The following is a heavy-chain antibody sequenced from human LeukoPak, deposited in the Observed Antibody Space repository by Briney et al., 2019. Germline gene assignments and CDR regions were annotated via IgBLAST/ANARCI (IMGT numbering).Heavy chain of an antibody. CDR3: AKGLRYHSFNDAFDI. CDR1: GVSICTSRLF. Sequence: SETLSLTCSVYGVSICTSRLFCRWLRQPPGKMLWWNGGKYYSGSTYYNPSLKSRVTISVDTSKNQFSLRLSSVTAADTAVYFCAKGLRYHSFNDAFDIWGQGTMVTVSS. J-gene: IGHJ3*02. V-gene: IGHV4-39*01. CDR2: KYYSGST. D-gene: IGHD3-9*01.